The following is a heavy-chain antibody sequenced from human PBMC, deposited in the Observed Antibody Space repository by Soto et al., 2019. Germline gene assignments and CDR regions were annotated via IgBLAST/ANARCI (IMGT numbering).Heavy chain of an antibody. J-gene: IGHJ3*01. CDR2: IYHSGST. CDR1: GGSISSGDYF. V-gene: IGHV4-30-4*01. D-gene: IGHD6-13*01. CDR3: ARASDSAYSSSWYSAFDV. Sequence: SETLSLTCTVSGGSISSGDYFWSWILQPPGKGLEWIANIYHSGSTHYNPSLRNRVFMSVDTSTNRFSLNLTSVTAADTAVYYCARASDSAYSSSWYSAFDVWGQGTMVTVSS.